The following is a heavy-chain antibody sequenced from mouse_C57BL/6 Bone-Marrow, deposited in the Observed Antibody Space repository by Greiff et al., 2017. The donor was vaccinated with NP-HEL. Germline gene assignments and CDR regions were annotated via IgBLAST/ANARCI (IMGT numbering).Heavy chain of an antibody. D-gene: IGHD2-4*01. J-gene: IGHJ4*01. Sequence: EVKLMESGPGLAKPSQTLSLTCSVTGYSITSDYWNWIRKFPGNKLEYMGYISYSGSTYYNPSLKSRISITRDTSKNQYYLQLNSVTTEDTATYYRARGAGLRYYAMDYWGQGTSVTVSS. CDR2: ISYSGST. V-gene: IGHV3-8*01. CDR3: ARGAGLRYYAMDY. CDR1: GYSITSDY.